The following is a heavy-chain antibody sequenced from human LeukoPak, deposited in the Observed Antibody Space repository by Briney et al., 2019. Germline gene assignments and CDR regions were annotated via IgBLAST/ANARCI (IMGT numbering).Heavy chain of an antibody. Sequence: GRSLRLSCAASGFTFSSYDMHWVRQPTGKGLEWVSAIGTTGDTYYSDSVRGRFAVSRKNAKNSLYLQMNSLRAGDTAVYYCASSPSYISSWYALDSWGQGTLVTVSS. CDR1: GFTFSSYD. J-gene: IGHJ4*02. D-gene: IGHD6-13*01. V-gene: IGHV3-13*01. CDR3: ASSPSYISSWYALDS. CDR2: IGTTGDT.